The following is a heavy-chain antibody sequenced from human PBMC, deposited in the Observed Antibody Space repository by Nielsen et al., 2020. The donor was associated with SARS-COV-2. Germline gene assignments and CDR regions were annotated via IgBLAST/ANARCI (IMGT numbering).Heavy chain of an antibody. V-gene: IGHV3-23*01. CDR2: ISGSGGST. D-gene: IGHD6-19*01. CDR1: GFTFDDYG. J-gene: IGHJ4*02. CDR3: AKDESSGWYYFDY. Sequence: GESLKISCAASGFTFDDYGMSWVRQAPGKGLEWVSAISGSGGSTYYADSVKGRFTISRDNSKNTLYLQMNSLRAEDTAVYYCAKDESSGWYYFDYWGQGTLVTVSS.